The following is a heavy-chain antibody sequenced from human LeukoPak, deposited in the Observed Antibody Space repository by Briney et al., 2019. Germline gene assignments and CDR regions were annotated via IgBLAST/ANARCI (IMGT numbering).Heavy chain of an antibody. Sequence: PSETLSLTCTVSGGSISSYYWSWIRQPPGKGLEWIGYIYYSANTNYNPSLKSRVTISLDTSKNQFSLKLSSVTAADTAVYYCARQGRLFDYWGQGTLVTVSS. CDR3: ARQGRLFDY. J-gene: IGHJ4*02. CDR2: IYYSANT. CDR1: GGSISSYY. V-gene: IGHV4-59*08.